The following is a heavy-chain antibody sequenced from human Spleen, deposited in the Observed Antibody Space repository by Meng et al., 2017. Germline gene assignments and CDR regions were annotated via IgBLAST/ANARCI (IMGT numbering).Heavy chain of an antibody. J-gene: IGHJ4*02. D-gene: IGHD1-1*01. CDR1: GFTFSDYW. Sequence: GGSLRLSCAASGFTFSDYWMNWVRQAPGKGLEWVANIKQDGSEKYYVDSVKGRFTISRDNAKNSLYLQLNSLRAEDTAVYYCANDPFDSWGQGTLVTVSS. CDR2: IKQDGSEK. CDR3: ANDPFDS. V-gene: IGHV3-7*03.